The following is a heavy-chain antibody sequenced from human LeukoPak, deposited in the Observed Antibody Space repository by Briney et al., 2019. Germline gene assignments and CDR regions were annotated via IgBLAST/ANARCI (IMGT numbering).Heavy chain of an antibody. Sequence: SVKVSCKHSGCTFSRYAICRVRQAPAQALAWVGGIILIFGTANYAQKFQGRVTITTDESTSTAYMELSSLRSEDTAVYYCAREGIPAARHAFDIWGQGTMVTVSS. CDR2: IILIFGTA. D-gene: IGHD2-2*01. CDR3: AREGIPAARHAFDI. V-gene: IGHV1-69*05. CDR1: GCTFSRYA. J-gene: IGHJ3*02.